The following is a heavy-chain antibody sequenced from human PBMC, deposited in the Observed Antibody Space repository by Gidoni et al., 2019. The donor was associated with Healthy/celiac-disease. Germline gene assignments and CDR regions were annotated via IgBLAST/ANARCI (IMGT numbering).Heavy chain of an antibody. V-gene: IGHV4-39*01. CDR2: IYNRGST. Sequence: QLQLQVSGPGLVKPSKTLSLTFTVSGGSISSSSYYCGLTRLPPGTGVEWIGSIYNRGSTYYTPSLKRRVTISVDTSKNQFSLKLSSVTAADTAVYYCARTYSSSVSWFDPWGQGTLVTVSS. D-gene: IGHD6-6*01. CDR3: ARTYSSSVSWFDP. J-gene: IGHJ5*02. CDR1: GGSISSSSYY.